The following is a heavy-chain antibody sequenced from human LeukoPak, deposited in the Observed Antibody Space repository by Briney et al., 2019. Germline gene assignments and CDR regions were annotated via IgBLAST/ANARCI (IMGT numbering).Heavy chain of an antibody. Sequence: ASVKVSCKASGYTFTSYGISWVRQAPGQGLEWMGWISAYNGNTNYAQKLQGRITMTTDTSTSTAYMELRSLRSDDTAVYYCARSQSNPYYYDSSGYPDYWGQGTLVTVSS. CDR2: ISAYNGNT. CDR1: GYTFTSYG. D-gene: IGHD3-22*01. V-gene: IGHV1-18*01. J-gene: IGHJ4*02. CDR3: ARSQSNPYYYDSSGYPDY.